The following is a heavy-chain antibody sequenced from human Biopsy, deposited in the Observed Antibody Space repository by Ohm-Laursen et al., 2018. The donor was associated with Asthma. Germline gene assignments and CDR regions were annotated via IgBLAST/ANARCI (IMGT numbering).Heavy chain of an antibody. CDR1: GAYIGSRDHH. D-gene: IGHD4-17*01. J-gene: IGHJ6*02. CDR2: VFWSGTT. Sequence: SETLSLTCPVGGAYIGSRDHHWSWIRQPPGTGLEWIGFVFWSGTTHYNRSLERRLSISIDTTRNEFSMTLRSVTAADTAVYFCARVASYGDLYFGIDVWGPGTTVSVS. CDR3: ARVASYGDLYFGIDV. V-gene: IGHV4-30-4*01.